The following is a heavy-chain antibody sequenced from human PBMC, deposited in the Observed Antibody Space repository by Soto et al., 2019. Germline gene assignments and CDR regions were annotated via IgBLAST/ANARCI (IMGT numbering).Heavy chain of an antibody. Sequence: PGESLKVSCEGSGFSFTRYTIGMVRQMPGKGLEWMGIINPDDSESRYTPSFQGQVTISADKSISTAYLQWSSLKASDTAMYYCTLSYGGSYYYRNGMDVWGQGTTVTVSS. CDR1: GFSFTRYT. J-gene: IGHJ6*02. D-gene: IGHD4-17*01. CDR3: TLSYGGSYYYRNGMDV. V-gene: IGHV5-51*01. CDR2: INPDDSES.